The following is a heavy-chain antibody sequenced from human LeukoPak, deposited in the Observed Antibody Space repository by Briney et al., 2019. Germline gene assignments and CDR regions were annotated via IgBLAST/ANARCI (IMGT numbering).Heavy chain of an antibody. J-gene: IGHJ4*02. Sequence: SETLSLTCTVSGGSISSSSYYWGWIRQPPGKGLEWIGSIYYSGSTYYNPSLKSRVTISVDTSKNQFSLKLSSVTAADTAVYYCARRHLPPGDGNFDYWGQGTLVTVSS. D-gene: IGHD3-16*01. CDR3: ARRHLPPGDGNFDY. V-gene: IGHV4-39*01. CDR1: GGSISSSSYY. CDR2: IYYSGST.